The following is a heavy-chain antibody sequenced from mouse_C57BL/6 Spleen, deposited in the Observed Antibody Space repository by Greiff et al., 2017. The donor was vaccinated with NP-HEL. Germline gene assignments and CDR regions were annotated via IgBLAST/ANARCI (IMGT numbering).Heavy chain of an antibody. CDR1: GYAFSSSW. Sequence: QVQLKESGPELVKPGASVKISCKASGYAFSSSWMNWVKQRPGKGLEWIGRIYPGDGDTNYNGKFKGKATLTADKSSSTAYMQLSSLTSEDSAVYFCARILLVTGGAMDYWGQGTSVTVSS. CDR3: ARILLVTGGAMDY. V-gene: IGHV1-82*01. D-gene: IGHD2-1*01. CDR2: IYPGDGDT. J-gene: IGHJ4*01.